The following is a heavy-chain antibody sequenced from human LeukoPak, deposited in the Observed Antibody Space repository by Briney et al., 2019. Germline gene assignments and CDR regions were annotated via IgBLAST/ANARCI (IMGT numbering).Heavy chain of an antibody. CDR3: ANRSDDRSLYYFDY. J-gene: IGHJ4*02. Sequence: PSETLSLTCTVSGGSIRSSGYYWGWIRQPPGKGLEWIGSIYSSGSTYYNPSLKSRVTISVDTSKSQFSLKLSSVTAADTAVYYCANRSDDRSLYYFDYWGQGTLVTVSS. D-gene: IGHD3-22*01. CDR2: IYSSGST. V-gene: IGHV4-39*01. CDR1: GGSIRSSGYY.